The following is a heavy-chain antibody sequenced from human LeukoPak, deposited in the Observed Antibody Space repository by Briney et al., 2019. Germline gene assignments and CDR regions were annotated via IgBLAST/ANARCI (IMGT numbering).Heavy chain of an antibody. CDR2: ISSSGSTI. V-gene: IGHV3-11*01. CDR3: VRGSDRLLYDAFDM. D-gene: IGHD3-9*01. CDR1: GFTFSDYY. J-gene: IGHJ3*02. Sequence: GGSLRLSCAASGFTFSDYYMTWIRQAPGKGLEWISYISSSGSTIYYAGSVEGRFTISRDNARNSLYLQMNGLRAEDTAVYYCVRGSDRLLYDAFDMWGQGTMVTVSS.